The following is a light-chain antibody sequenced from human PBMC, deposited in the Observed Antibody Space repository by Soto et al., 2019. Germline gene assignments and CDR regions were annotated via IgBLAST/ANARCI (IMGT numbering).Light chain of an antibody. CDR1: SSNIGASYE. CDR2: GNN. Sequence: QSVLTQPPSVSGAPGQRVTISCTGSSSNIGASYEVHWYQQLPGRAPKLLIYGNNNRPSGVPDRFSGSKSGTSGSQAITGLQAEDEADYYCQSYDSSLSGYVFGTGTKVTVL. V-gene: IGLV1-40*01. CDR3: QSYDSSLSGYV. J-gene: IGLJ1*01.